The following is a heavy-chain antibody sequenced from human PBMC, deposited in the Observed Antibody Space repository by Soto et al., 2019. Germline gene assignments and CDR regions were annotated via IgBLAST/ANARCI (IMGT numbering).Heavy chain of an antibody. V-gene: IGHV4-39*01. D-gene: IGHD3-9*01. Sequence: QLQLRESGPGLERPSETLSLSCFVSGDSIDSHGSHWSWIRQSPGKGLAGIGTVAYTGTTYYPPPLRSRVTVSADKSKNQFSLQLTSLTAADTAVYYCARNRACNTACDFDPWGQGTVVTVSS. CDR1: GDSIDSHGSH. CDR2: VAYTGTT. CDR3: ARNRACNTACDFDP. J-gene: IGHJ5*02.